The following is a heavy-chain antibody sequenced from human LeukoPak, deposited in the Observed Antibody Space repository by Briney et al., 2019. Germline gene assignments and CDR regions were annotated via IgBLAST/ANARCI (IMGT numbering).Heavy chain of an antibody. CDR1: GFTFSSCG. D-gene: IGHD4-17*01. V-gene: IGHV3-33*01. Sequence: PGGSLRLSCAASGFTFSSCGMHWVRQAPGKGLEWVAVIWYDGSNKYYADSVKGRFTISRDNSKNTLYLQMNSLRAEDTAVYYCARGTNTVTTFTYYYYYGMDVWGQGTTVTVSS. J-gene: IGHJ6*02. CDR2: IWYDGSNK. CDR3: ARGTNTVTTFTYYYYYGMDV.